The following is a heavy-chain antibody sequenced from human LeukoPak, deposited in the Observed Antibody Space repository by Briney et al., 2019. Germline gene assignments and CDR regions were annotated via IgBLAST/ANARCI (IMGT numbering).Heavy chain of an antibody. CDR1: GFTVSSHY. CDR3: ARDWDREYYYMDV. V-gene: IGHV3-53*01. D-gene: IGHD5-24*01. CDR2: IYSGGST. Sequence: GGSLRLSCAASGFTVSSHYMSWVRQSPGKGLEWVSVIYSGGSTYYADSVKGRFTISRDNSKNTLYLKMNSLRAEDTAVYYCARDWDREYYYMDVWGKGTTVTVSS. J-gene: IGHJ6*03.